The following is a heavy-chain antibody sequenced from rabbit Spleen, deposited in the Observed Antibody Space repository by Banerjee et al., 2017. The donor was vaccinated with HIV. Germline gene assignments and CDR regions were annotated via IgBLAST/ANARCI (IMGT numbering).Heavy chain of an antibody. CDR1: GLDLSSRYW. Sequence: QSLEESGGDLVKPGASLTLTCKASGLDLSSRYWICWVRQAPGKGLEWIACIDVAKYGTTYYTSWAKGRFTISKTSSTTVTLHMTSLTAADTATYFCARGSATMTMVITGFYFNLWGPGTLVTVS. V-gene: IGHV1S40*01. J-gene: IGHJ4*01. D-gene: IGHD2-1*01. CDR2: IDVAKYGTT. CDR3: ARGSATMTMVITGFYFNL.